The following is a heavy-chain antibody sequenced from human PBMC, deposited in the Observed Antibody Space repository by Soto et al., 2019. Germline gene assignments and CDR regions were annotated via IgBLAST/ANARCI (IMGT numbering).Heavy chain of an antibody. J-gene: IGHJ4*02. Sequence: EVQLLESGGGLVQPGGSLRLSCAASGFTFDNYAMSWVRQTPGKGLEWVSSVGGRGFKTFYADSVKGRFTISRDNSNNTVYQQMTRLSADDTGIYSGAKARPLAARPLLYFAHWGQGALVPVSS. D-gene: IGHD6-6*01. V-gene: IGHV3-23*01. CDR1: GFTFDNYA. CDR2: VGGRGFKT. CDR3: AKARPLAARPLLYFAH.